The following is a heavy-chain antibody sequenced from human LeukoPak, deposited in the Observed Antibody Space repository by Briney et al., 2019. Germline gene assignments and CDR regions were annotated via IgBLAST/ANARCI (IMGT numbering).Heavy chain of an antibody. CDR1: GYTFTSYG. CDR3: ARGRRYCYDSSGYGLDYFDY. J-gene: IGHJ4*02. Sequence: AASVKVSCTASGYTFTSYGISWVRQAPGQGLEWMGWMSAYNGNTNYAQKLQGRVTMTTDTSTSTAYMELRSLRSDDTAVYYCARGRRYCYDSSGYGLDYFDYWGQGTLVTVSS. V-gene: IGHV1-18*01. CDR2: MSAYNGNT. D-gene: IGHD3-22*01.